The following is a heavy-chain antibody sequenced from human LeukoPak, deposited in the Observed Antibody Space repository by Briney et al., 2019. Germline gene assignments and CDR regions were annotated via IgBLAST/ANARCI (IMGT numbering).Heavy chain of an antibody. CDR3: AKAWTTVVTPKGYYFDS. J-gene: IGHJ4*02. CDR2: ISTTGGST. V-gene: IGHV3-23*01. Sequence: GGSLRLSCAASGFSFNNYAMSWGRQAPGKGLEWVSAISTTGGSTYYADSVKGRFTVSRDNSKNTLSLQMDSLRGEDTALYYCAKAWTTVVTPKGYYFDSWGQGTLVTVSS. CDR1: GFSFNNYA. D-gene: IGHD4-23*01.